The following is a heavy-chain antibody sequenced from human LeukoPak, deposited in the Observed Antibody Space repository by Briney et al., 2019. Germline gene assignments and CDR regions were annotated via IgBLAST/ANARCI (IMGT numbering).Heavy chain of an antibody. CDR3: ARSSEGRYYYDSSGFSYYYYYMDV. CDR2: IYHSGST. CDR1: GGSISSSNW. Sequence: SETLSLTCAVSGGSISSSNWWSWVRPPPGKGLEWIGEIYHSGSTNYNPSLRSRVTISVDTSKNQFSLKLSSVTAADTAVYYCARSSEGRYYYDSSGFSYYYYYMDVWGKGTTVTISS. V-gene: IGHV4-4*02. J-gene: IGHJ6*03. D-gene: IGHD3-22*01.